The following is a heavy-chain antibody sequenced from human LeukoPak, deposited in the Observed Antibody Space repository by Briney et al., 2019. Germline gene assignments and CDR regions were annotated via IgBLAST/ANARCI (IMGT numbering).Heavy chain of an antibody. CDR3: ARGGDIVVVVAATEYYFDY. J-gene: IGHJ4*02. V-gene: IGHV1-69*06. CDR1: GSTFSSYA. CDR2: IIPIFGTA. D-gene: IGHD2-15*01. Sequence: SVKVSCKASGSTFSSYAISWVRQAPGQGLEWMGGIIPIFGTANYAQKFQGRVTITADKSTSTAYMELSSLRSEDTAVYYCARGGDIVVVVAATEYYFDYWGQGTLVTVSS.